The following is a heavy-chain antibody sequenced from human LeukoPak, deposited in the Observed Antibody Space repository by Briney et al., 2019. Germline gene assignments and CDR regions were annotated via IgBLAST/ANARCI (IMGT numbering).Heavy chain of an antibody. CDR1: GYTFTGYY. V-gene: IGHV1-2*02. CDR3: ARGGGRHCSGGSCYSAVRIYFQH. D-gene: IGHD2-15*01. J-gene: IGHJ1*01. Sequence: ASEKVSCTSSGYTFTGYYMHWVRQAPGQGLGRVGWMNPNSGGTNYAQKFQSRVTMTRDTSISTAYLELSRLRSDDTAVYYCARGGGRHCSGGSCYSAVRIYFQHWGQGTLVTVSS. CDR2: MNPNSGGT.